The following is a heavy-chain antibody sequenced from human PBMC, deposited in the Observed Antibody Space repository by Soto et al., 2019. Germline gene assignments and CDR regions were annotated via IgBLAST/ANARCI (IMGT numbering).Heavy chain of an antibody. CDR1: GFTFSSYG. D-gene: IGHD6-6*01. Sequence: GGSLRLSCAASGFTFSSYGMHWVRQAPGKGLEWVAVIWYDGSNKYYADSVKGRFTISRDNSKNTLYLQMNSLRAEDTAVYYCARDFGIAARPPRIDYWGQGTLVTVSS. CDR3: ARDFGIAARPPRIDY. J-gene: IGHJ4*02. CDR2: IWYDGSNK. V-gene: IGHV3-33*01.